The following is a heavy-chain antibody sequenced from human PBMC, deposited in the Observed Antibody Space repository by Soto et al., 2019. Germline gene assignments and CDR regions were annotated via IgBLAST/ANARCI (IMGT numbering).Heavy chain of an antibody. V-gene: IGHV1-2*04. CDR2: IHPNCGVT. D-gene: IGHD5-12*01. Sequence: QVQLVQSGAEVKEPGASVTVSCMASGDRFTDYYMHRVRQAPGQGLEWMGWIHPNCGVTTYAQKFQGWVTMTRDTSMGTVYVQLGRLRFDDTAIYYCARERGGATATLDYYYFYMDGWGTGTTVTVSS. J-gene: IGHJ6*03. CDR3: ARERGGATATLDYYYFYMDG. CDR1: GDRFTDYY.